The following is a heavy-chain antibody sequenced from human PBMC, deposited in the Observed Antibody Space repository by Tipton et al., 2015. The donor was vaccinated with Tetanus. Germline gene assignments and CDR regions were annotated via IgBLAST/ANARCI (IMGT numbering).Heavy chain of an antibody. CDR1: GASISSYY. D-gene: IGHD3-10*01. CDR2: THHSGNT. CDR3: ARWGDASGSTNLYAFDI. J-gene: IGHJ3*02. Sequence: TLSLTCSVSGASISSYYWNWIRQVPGEGLEWIGYTHHSGNTNYNPSLSGRVTTSVDTSKNQFSLKMSSVTAADTAVYYCARWGDASGSTNLYAFDIWGQGTMVSVSS. V-gene: IGHV4-59*01.